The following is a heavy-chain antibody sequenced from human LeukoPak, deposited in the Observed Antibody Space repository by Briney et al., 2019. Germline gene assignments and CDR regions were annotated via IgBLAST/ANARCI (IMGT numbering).Heavy chain of an antibody. J-gene: IGHJ6*03. CDR1: GFTFSSYA. Sequence: GGSLRLSCAASGFTFSSYAISWVRQAPGKGLEWVSAISGSGGSTYYADSVKGRFTISRDNSKNTLYLQMNSLRAEDTAVYYCAKDDVGEGYYYYMDVWGKGTTVTVSS. CDR2: ISGSGGST. V-gene: IGHV3-23*01. CDR3: AKDDVGEGYYYYMDV.